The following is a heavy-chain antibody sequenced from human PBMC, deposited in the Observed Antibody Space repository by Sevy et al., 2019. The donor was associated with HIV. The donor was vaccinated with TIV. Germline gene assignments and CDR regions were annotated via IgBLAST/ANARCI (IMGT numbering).Heavy chain of an antibody. Sequence: GGSLRLSCAASGFTFSSYAFHWVRQAPGNGLEWVAVISFDGRKTDYANSVKGRFTISKDNSKNTLHLRMSRLRGDDTAVYYCARDLRVDLDYSGQGTLVTVSS. CDR1: GFTFSSYA. J-gene: IGHJ4*02. V-gene: IGHV3-30*04. CDR3: ARDLRVDLDY. CDR2: ISFDGRKT.